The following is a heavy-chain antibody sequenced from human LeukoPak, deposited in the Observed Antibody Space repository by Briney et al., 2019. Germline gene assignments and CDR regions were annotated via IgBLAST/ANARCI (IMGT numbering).Heavy chain of an antibody. CDR1: GGSISTYY. J-gene: IGHJ5*02. CDR2: IYSSGST. D-gene: IGHD3-10*01. Sequence: SETLSLTCTVSGGSISTYYWSWIRQPAGKDLGWIGHIYSSGSTNYNPSLKSRVTMSVDTSKNQLSLKLNSVTAAETAVYYCARGYGSGSNWFDPWGQGTLVIVSS. V-gene: IGHV4-4*07. CDR3: ARGYGSGSNWFDP.